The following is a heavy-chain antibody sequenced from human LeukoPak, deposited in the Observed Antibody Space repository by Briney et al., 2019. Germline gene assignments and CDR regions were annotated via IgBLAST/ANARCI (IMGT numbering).Heavy chain of an antibody. CDR2: IWYDGSDK. CDR3: ARDLGYFHGSGSYFDY. V-gene: IGHV3-33*01. CDR1: GFTFSNYG. D-gene: IGHD3-10*01. Sequence: GGSLRLPCAPSGFTFSNYGMHWVRQAPGKGLEWVAVIWYDGSDKYHADSVKGRFTISRDNSKNTLSLQMNSLRAEDTAVYYCARDLGYFHGSGSYFDYWGQGTLVTVSS. J-gene: IGHJ4*02.